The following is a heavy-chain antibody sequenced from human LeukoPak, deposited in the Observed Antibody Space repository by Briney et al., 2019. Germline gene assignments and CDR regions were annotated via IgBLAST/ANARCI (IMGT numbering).Heavy chain of an antibody. J-gene: IGHJ4*02. CDR3: AKHPTRTYDFWSGYFIL. Sequence: GGSLRLSCAASGFTFSSYEMNWVRQAPGKGLEWVSYISSSGSTIYYADSVKGRFTISRDNAKNSLYLQMNSLRAEDTAVYYCAKHPTRTYDFWSGYFILWGQGTLVAVSS. CDR2: ISSSGSTI. D-gene: IGHD3-3*01. CDR1: GFTFSSYE. V-gene: IGHV3-48*03.